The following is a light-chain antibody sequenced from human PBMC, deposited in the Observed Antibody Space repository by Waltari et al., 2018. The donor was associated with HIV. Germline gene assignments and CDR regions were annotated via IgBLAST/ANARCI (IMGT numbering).Light chain of an antibody. V-gene: IGKV1-6*01. J-gene: IGKJ1*01. CDR2: AAS. CDR3: LQDLSYPRT. CDR1: QGITND. Sequence: AIQMTQSPPSLSASVGDKVSITCRASQGITNDLGCYQETPAEATKLLIYAASSLHTVVPSRFSGSGSGTDFTLTISNLHPEDFATYYCLQDLSYPRTFGQGTKVEIK.